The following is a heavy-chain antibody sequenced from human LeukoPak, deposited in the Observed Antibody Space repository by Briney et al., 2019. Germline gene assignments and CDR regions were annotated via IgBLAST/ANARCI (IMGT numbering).Heavy chain of an antibody. CDR1: GGSISSYY. CDR2: IYYSGST. D-gene: IGHD3-16*02. Sequence: SETLSLTCTVSGGSISSYYWSWIRQPPGKGLEWIGYIYYSGSTNYNPSLKSRVTISVDTSKNQFSLKLSSVTAADTAVYYCASRVRYSRRGFDYWGQGTLVTVSS. V-gene: IGHV4-59*12. J-gene: IGHJ4*02. CDR3: ASRVRYSRRGFDY.